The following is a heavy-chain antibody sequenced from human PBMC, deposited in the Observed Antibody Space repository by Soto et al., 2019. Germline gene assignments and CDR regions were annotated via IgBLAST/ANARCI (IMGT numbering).Heavy chain of an antibody. J-gene: IGHJ5*02. V-gene: IGHV4-59*08. CDR2: ISYTGIT. Sequence: TSETLSLTCAVSSGSISSYYLSWIRQPPGKGLEWIGYISYTGITNYNPSLRSRVIISVDTSKTQFSLRLSSVTAADTAIYYCARHLRATLSWFDPWGQGTVVTVSS. CDR3: ARHLRATLSWFDP. CDR1: SGSISSYY.